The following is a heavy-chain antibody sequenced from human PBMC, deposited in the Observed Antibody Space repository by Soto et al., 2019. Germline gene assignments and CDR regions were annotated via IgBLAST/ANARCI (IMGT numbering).Heavy chain of an antibody. J-gene: IGHJ5*02. D-gene: IGHD1-1*01. CDR2: INHSGTT. CDR3: ARGWRFDP. V-gene: IGHV4-34*01. CDR1: GGSFSGYQ. Sequence: SLTCGVYGGSFSGYQWNWIRQSPGQGLEWIGEINHSGTTKYNPSLESRINLSVDTSKKQFSLKMFSVTAADTAIYYCARGWRFDPWGQGXQVTVYS.